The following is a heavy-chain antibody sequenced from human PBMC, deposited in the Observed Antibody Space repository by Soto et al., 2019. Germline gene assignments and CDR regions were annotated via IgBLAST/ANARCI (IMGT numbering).Heavy chain of an antibody. J-gene: IGHJ4*02. CDR3: ARADFYGDYAFDY. D-gene: IGHD4-17*01. CDR1: GGSISSYY. CDR2: IYYSGST. V-gene: IGHV4-59*01. Sequence: SETLSLTCTVSGGSISSYYWSWIRQPPGKGLEWIGYIYYSGSTNYNPSLKSRVTISVDTSKNQFSLKLSSVTAADTAVYYCARADFYGDYAFDYWGQGTLVTVSS.